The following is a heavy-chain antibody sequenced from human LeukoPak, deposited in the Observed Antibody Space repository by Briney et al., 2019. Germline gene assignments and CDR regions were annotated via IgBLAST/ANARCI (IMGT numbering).Heavy chain of an antibody. D-gene: IGHD4-11*01. J-gene: IGHJ1*01. Sequence: SETLSLTCAVYGGSFSGYYWSWIRQPPGKGLEWIGEINQSGSTNYNPSLKSRVTISVDTSKNQFSLKLSSVTAADTAVYYCARGDYEYFQHWGQGTLVTVSS. CDR3: ARGDYEYFQH. CDR1: GGSFSGYY. CDR2: INQSGST. V-gene: IGHV4-34*01.